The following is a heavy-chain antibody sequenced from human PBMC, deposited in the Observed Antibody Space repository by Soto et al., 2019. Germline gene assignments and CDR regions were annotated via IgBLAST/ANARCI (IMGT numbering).Heavy chain of an antibody. D-gene: IGHD3-22*01. Sequence: QVQLVQSGAEVKKPGASVKVSCKASGYTFTNYGISWVRQAPGQGLEWMGWISAYNGNTNYAQKLQGRVTMTADTSTSTAYMELGRLRSDDTAVYYCPRVGYYYDSSGYGHIYYYYYGMDVWGQGTTVTVSS. CDR2: ISAYNGNT. J-gene: IGHJ6*02. CDR3: PRVGYYYDSSGYGHIYYYYYGMDV. V-gene: IGHV1-18*01. CDR1: GYTFTNYG.